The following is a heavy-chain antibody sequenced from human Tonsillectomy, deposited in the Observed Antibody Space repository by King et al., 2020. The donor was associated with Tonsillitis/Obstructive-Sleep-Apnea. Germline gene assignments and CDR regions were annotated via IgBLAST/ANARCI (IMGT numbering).Heavy chain of an antibody. V-gene: IGHV3-30*01. CDR2: ISYDGSNK. D-gene: IGHD2-2*01. CDR3: ARGAWDIVVVPAAIDY. CDR1: GFTFSSYA. J-gene: IGHJ4*02. Sequence: VQLVESGGGVVQPGRSLRLSCAASGFTFSSYAMHWVRQAPGKGLEWVAVISYDGSNKYYADSVKGRFTISRDNSKNTPYLQMNSLRAEDTAGYYCARGAWDIVVVPAAIDYWGQGTLVTVSS.